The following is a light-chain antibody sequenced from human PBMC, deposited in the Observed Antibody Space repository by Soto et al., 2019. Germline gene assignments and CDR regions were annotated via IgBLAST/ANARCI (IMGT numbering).Light chain of an antibody. CDR3: QQYTNYPWT. Sequence: DIQMTQSPSTLSASVGDRVTITCRASQSISIYLAWFQQKPGKAPRLLIYEASRLESGVPSRISGSGSGTEFTLTISSLQPDDFATYYCQQYTNYPWTFGQGTKVDI. J-gene: IGKJ1*01. CDR2: EAS. V-gene: IGKV1-5*03. CDR1: QSISIY.